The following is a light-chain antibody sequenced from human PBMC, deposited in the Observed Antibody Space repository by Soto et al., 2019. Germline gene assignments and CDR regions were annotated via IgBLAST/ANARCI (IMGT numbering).Light chain of an antibody. Sequence: DIQMTQSPSTLSASVGDRVTLTCRASQSISSSLAWYQQKPGKAPKLLIYDASSLQSGVPSRFSGSGSGTEFTLTISSLQSEDFAVYYCQQCDDWPRTFGQGTKVDIK. V-gene: IGKV1-5*01. CDR1: QSISSS. CDR2: DAS. J-gene: IGKJ1*01. CDR3: QQCDDWPRT.